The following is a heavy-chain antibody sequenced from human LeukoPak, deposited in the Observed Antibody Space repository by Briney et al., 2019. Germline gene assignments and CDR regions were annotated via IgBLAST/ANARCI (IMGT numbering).Heavy chain of an antibody. CDR3: AKSLGYCRGGSCYP. J-gene: IGHJ5*02. Sequence: GGSLRLSCAASGFTFSSSGMHWVRQAPGKGLEWVASIRSDGSDKNYADSVKGRFTISRDNSKNTLYLEISSLRPEDTAIYSCAKSLGYCRGGSCYPWGQGTLVTVSS. D-gene: IGHD2-15*01. CDR1: GFTFSSSG. CDR2: IRSDGSDK. V-gene: IGHV3-30*02.